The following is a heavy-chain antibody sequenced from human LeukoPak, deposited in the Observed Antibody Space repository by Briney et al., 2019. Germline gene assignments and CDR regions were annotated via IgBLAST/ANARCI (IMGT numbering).Heavy chain of an antibody. CDR1: GFSFDDYA. D-gene: IGHD3-10*01. CDR3: AMGSGSEVYYHYYMDV. CDR2: ISWNSGSI. V-gene: IGHV3-9*01. J-gene: IGHJ6*03. Sequence: GGSLRLSCAASGFSFDDYAMHWVRHAPGKGLEWVSSISWNSGSINYADSVQGRFTISRDNAKNSLYLQMNSLRPDDTALYYCAMGSGSEVYYHYYMDVWGKGTPVTVSS.